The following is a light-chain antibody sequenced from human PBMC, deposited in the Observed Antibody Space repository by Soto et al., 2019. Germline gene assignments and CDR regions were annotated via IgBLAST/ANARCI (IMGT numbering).Light chain of an antibody. Sequence: QSVLTQPPSGSGTPGHGVTIFCSGSSSNIGSNYVYWYQHLPGAAPKLLIYRNNERPSGVPDRFSGSKSGTSASLAISGLRSDDEADYYCATWDDSLSGHYVFGTGTKVTVL. CDR3: ATWDDSLSGHYV. CDR2: RNN. CDR1: SSNIGSNY. J-gene: IGLJ1*01. V-gene: IGLV1-47*01.